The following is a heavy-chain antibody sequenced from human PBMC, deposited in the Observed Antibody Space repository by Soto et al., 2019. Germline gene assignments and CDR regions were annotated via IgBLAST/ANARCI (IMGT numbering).Heavy chain of an antibody. J-gene: IGHJ2*01. CDR3: ARGGNCDNVGYWYFDL. CDR1: GYTFTTYY. V-gene: IGHV1-46*01. Sequence: QVQLVQSGAEVKKPGASVEVSCKASGYTFTTYYIHWVRHAPGQGLEWMGVINPGGVSTKYAQKFQDRVTMTSDTSTSTVYMDLSSLKSEDRAVYFCARGGNCDNVGYWYFDLWGRVTQVTVST. CDR2: INPGGVST. D-gene: IGHD1-20*01.